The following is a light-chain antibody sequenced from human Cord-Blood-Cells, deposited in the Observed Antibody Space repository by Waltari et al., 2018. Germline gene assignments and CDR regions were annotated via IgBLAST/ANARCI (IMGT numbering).Light chain of an antibody. CDR3: QQFNSNPIT. CDR1: QGISSA. V-gene: IGKV1-13*02. J-gene: IGKJ5*01. CDR2: DAS. Sequence: AIQLTQSPSSLSASVGDRVTITCRASQGISSALAWYQQKPGKAPKLLIYDASSLESGVPSRLSGSGSGTDFTLTISSLQPEDFATYYCQQFNSNPITFGQGTRLEIK.